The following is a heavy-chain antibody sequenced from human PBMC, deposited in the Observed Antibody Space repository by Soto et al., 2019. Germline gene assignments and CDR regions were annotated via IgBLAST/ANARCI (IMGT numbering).Heavy chain of an antibody. D-gene: IGHD3-10*01. CDR1: GFTFSSYA. Sequence: GGSLRLSCAASGFTFSSYAMHWVRQAPGKGLEWVAVISCDGSNKYYADSVKGRFTISRDNSKNTLYLQMNSLRPEDTALYYCARDSHYYGSGRRVDFYGMDDWGQGTTVTVSS. CDR2: ISCDGSNK. V-gene: IGHV3-30-3*01. CDR3: ARDSHYYGSGRRVDFYGMDD. J-gene: IGHJ6*02.